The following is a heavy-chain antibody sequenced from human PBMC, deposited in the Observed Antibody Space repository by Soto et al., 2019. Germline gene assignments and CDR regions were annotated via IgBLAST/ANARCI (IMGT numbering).Heavy chain of an antibody. V-gene: IGHV1-69*01. J-gene: IGHJ5*02. D-gene: IGHD4-17*01. CDR2: IIPIFGTA. CDR1: GGTFSSYA. Sequence: QVQLVQSGAEVKKPGSSVKVSCKASGGTFSSYAISWVRQAPGQGLEWMGGIIPIFGTANYAQKFQGRVTITADESTSTAYMELSSLRSEDTAVYYCARDYLPDCGDYPNWFDPWGQGTLVTVSS. CDR3: ARDYLPDCGDYPNWFDP.